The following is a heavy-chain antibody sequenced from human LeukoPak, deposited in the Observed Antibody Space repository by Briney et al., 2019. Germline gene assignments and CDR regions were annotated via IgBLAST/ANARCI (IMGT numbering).Heavy chain of an antibody. CDR2: VSGNGGST. V-gene: IGHV3-23*01. J-gene: IGHJ4*02. CDR3: AKGPLTEVAGTTWDS. D-gene: IGHD6-19*01. CDR1: GFTFTNYA. Sequence: HPGGSLRLSCAASGFTFTNYAMSWVRQSPGKGLEWVSAVSGNGGSTYYADSVKGRFTVSRDNSQITLYLQMNSLRAEDTAVYFCAKGPLTEVAGTTWDSWGRGTLVTVSS.